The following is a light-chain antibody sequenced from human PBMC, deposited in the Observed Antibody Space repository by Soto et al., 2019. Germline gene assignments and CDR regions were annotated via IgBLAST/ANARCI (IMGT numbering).Light chain of an antibody. V-gene: IGKV3-20*01. CDR1: QTISSSY. CDR2: DAS. Sequence: EIVLTQSPGTLSLSPGERATLSCRASQTISSSYLAWYQQQPGQAPRLLIYDASSRATGIPDRFSGSGSGTDFAITIGGREPEDFAGYYCQQYGSSPRRFGEGTEVEIK. CDR3: QQYGSSPRR. J-gene: IGKJ1*01.